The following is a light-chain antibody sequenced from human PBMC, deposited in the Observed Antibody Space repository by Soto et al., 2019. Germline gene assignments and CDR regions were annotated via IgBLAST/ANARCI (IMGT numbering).Light chain of an antibody. CDR2: GAS. Sequence: EIVLTQSPGTLSLSPGERATLSCRASQSVSSSYLAWYQQKPGQAPRVLIYGASSRATGIPARFSGSGSGTDFTLTISRLEPEDFAVYYCQQYGSSPPNTFGQGTKLEIK. CDR3: QQYGSSPPNT. V-gene: IGKV3-20*01. J-gene: IGKJ2*01. CDR1: QSVSSSY.